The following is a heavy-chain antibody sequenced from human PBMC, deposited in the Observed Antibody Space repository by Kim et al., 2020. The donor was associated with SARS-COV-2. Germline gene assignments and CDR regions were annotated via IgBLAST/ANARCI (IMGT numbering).Heavy chain of an antibody. D-gene: IGHD3-22*01. CDR3: ARNPRRDDTSAYYYRGLFDP. CDR1: GYIFTNYG. Sequence: ASVKVSCKASGYIFTNYGFSWVRQAPGRGLEWMAWIGPYDGGTRYAEKFQGRDTVTTDTSTSTAYMELRSLRSEDRAGYYCARNPRRDDTSAYYYRGLFDPCGQGTLVAVSS. J-gene: IGHJ5*02. V-gene: IGHV1-18*01. CDR2: IGPYDGGT.